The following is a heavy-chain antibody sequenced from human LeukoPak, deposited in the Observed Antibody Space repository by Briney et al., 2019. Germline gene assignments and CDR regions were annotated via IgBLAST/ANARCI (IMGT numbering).Heavy chain of an antibody. J-gene: IGHJ4*02. CDR2: ISGSGGST. D-gene: IGHD2-2*01. CDR3: AKGGYCSSTNCPFDY. CDR1: GFTFSSYA. Sequence: GGSLRLSCAASGFTFSSYAMTWVRQAPGKGLEWVAGISGSGGSTYYADSVKGRFTISRDNSKITLYLQTNSLRAEETAVYYCAKGGYCSSTNCPFDYWGQGTLVTVSS. V-gene: IGHV3-23*01.